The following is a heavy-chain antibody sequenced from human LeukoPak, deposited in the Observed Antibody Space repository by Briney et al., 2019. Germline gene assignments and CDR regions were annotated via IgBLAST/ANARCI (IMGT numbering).Heavy chain of an antibody. J-gene: IGHJ4*02. Sequence: QPGGSLRLSCAASGFTFDDYVMHWVRQAPGKGLEWVSLISGDGGSTYYADSVKGRFTISRDNSKNSLYLQMNSLRTEDTALYYCAKDYRGYSYGSSFDYWGQGTLVTVSS. V-gene: IGHV3-43*02. D-gene: IGHD5-18*01. CDR3: AKDYRGYSYGSSFDY. CDR1: GFTFDDYV. CDR2: ISGDGGST.